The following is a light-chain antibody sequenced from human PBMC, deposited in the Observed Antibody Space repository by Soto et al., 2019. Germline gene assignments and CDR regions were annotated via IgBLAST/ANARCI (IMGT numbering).Light chain of an antibody. CDR2: DAS. V-gene: IGKV3-20*01. J-gene: IGKJ1*01. CDR3: QQYGSSPQT. CDR1: QSVSSY. Sequence: EIVLPQSPATLSLSPGASATLSCRASQSVSSYLAWYQQKPGQAPRLLIYDASNRATGIPARFSGSGSGTDFTLTISRLEPEDFAVYYCQQYGSSPQTCGQGTKV.